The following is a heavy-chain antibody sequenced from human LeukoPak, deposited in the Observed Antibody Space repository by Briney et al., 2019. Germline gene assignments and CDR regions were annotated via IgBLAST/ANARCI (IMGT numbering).Heavy chain of an antibody. CDR1: GFSFSTYW. CDR3: ARENVMAH. Sequence: GGSLRLSCAASGFSFSTYWMTWVRQAPGKGLEWVANINQDGSEKYYVDSVKGRFTISRDSAKNSVYLQMNSLRVEDTAVYYCARENVMAHWGQGTLFTVSS. J-gene: IGHJ4*02. V-gene: IGHV3-7*01. D-gene: IGHD3-16*01. CDR2: INQDGSEK.